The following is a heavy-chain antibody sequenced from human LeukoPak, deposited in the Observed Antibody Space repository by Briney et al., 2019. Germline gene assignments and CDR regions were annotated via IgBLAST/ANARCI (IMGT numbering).Heavy chain of an antibody. CDR1: GFTFSNYW. J-gene: IGHJ6*02. Sequence: GGYLRLSCVASGFTFSNYWMSWVRPAAGKGLEWLANMKEDGSARYYVDSMKGRFTLSRDNAKNSLYLQMNSVRAEDPAVYYCAREQGLSDSYYGMNVWGQRTTVTVSS. D-gene: IGHD3-16*01. CDR2: MKEDGSAR. CDR3: AREQGLSDSYYGMNV. V-gene: IGHV3-7*01.